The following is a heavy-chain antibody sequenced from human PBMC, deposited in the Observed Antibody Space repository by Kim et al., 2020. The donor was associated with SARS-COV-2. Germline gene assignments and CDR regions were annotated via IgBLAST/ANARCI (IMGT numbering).Heavy chain of an antibody. J-gene: IGHJ4*02. Sequence: GGSLRLSCAASGFTFSGSAMHWVRQASGKGLEWVGRIRSKANSYATAYAASVKGRFTISRDDSKNTAYLQMNSLKTEDTAVYYCTTPMVRGVNNRLVSVDYWGQGTLVTVSS. CDR1: GFTFSGSA. D-gene: IGHD3-10*01. V-gene: IGHV3-73*01. CDR3: TTPMVRGVNNRLVSVDY. CDR2: IRSKANSYAT.